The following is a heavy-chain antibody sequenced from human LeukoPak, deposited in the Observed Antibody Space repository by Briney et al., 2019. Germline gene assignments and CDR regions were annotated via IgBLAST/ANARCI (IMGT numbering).Heavy chain of an antibody. CDR3: ARRKGSEVPGNDY. D-gene: IGHD1-26*01. CDR1: GYTFTSYY. J-gene: IGHJ4*02. V-gene: IGHV1-46*01. Sequence: ASVKVSCKASGYTFTSYYMHWVRQAPGQGLEWMGIINPSGGSTSYAQKFQGRVTMTRDTSTSTAYMELRSLRSDDTAVYYCARRKGSEVPGNDYWGQGTLVTVSS. CDR2: INPSGGST.